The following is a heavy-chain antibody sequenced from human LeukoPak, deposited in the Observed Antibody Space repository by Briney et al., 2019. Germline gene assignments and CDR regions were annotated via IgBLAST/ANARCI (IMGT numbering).Heavy chain of an antibody. CDR3: AKHYSKNHYDFLDV. J-gene: IGHJ6*03. V-gene: IGHV4-39*01. CDR2: IYYSGRA. CDR1: GGSISSSSDY. D-gene: IGHD4-11*01. Sequence: SETLSLTCTVSGGSISSSSDYWGSIPQPAGKGLEWIGTIYYSGRAYYNPSLKSRVTISVDTSKNQVSLRLSSVAAADTAVYFCAKHYSKNHYDFLDVWGKGTTVTVSS.